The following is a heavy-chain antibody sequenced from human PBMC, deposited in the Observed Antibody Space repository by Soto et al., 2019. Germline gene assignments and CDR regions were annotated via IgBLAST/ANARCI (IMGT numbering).Heavy chain of an antibody. CDR2: ISGSGGST. CDR1: GFTFSSYA. D-gene: IGHD3-10*01. Sequence: GGSLRLSCAASGFTFSSYAMSWVRQAPGKGLEWVSAISGSGGSTYYADSVKGRFTISRDNSKNTLYLQMNSLRAEDTAVYYCANSRKSYYYGSGVFDPWGQGTLVTVSS. J-gene: IGHJ5*02. V-gene: IGHV3-23*01. CDR3: ANSRKSYYYGSGVFDP.